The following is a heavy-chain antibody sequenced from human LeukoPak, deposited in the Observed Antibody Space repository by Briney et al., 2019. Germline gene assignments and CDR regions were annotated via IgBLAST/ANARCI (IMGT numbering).Heavy chain of an antibody. V-gene: IGHV3-23*01. CDR2: ISGSGGST. D-gene: IGHD3-3*01. J-gene: IGHJ5*02. Sequence: GGSLSLSCAASGFTFSNYAMSWVRQAPGKGLEWVSAISGSGGSTYYADSVRGRSAISRDNSKNTLYLQMNSLRAEDTAVYYCAKDRAIFGVAPNWFDPWGQGTLVTVSS. CDR3: AKDRAIFGVAPNWFDP. CDR1: GFTFSNYA.